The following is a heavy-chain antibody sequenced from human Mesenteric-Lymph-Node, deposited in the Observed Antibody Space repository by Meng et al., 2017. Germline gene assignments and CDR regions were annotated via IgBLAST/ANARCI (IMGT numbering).Heavy chain of an antibody. J-gene: IGHJ3*02. D-gene: IGHD3-22*01. CDR1: GYTLTELS. V-gene: IGHV1-24*01. Sequence: PSVKVSCKVSGYTLTELSMHWVRQAPGKGLEWMGGFDPEDGETIYAQKFQGRVTMTEDTSTDTAYMELSSLRPEDTSIYYCAREFHSSGYAGTFDMWGQGTMVTVSS. CDR3: AREFHSSGYAGTFDM. CDR2: FDPEDGET.